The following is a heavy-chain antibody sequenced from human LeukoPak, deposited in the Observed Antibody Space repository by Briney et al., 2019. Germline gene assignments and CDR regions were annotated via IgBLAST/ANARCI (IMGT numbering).Heavy chain of an antibody. CDR3: ARARYYYDSSGYYLDYFDY. V-gene: IGHV1-18*01. CDR1: GYTFTSYG. CDR2: ISAYNGNT. J-gene: IGHJ4*02. Sequence: ASVKVSCKASGYTFTSYGISWVRQAPGQGLEWMGWISAYNGNTNYAQKLQGRVTMTTDTSTSTAYMELRSLRSDDTAVYYCARARYYYDSSGYYLDYFDYWGQGTLVTVSS. D-gene: IGHD3-22*01.